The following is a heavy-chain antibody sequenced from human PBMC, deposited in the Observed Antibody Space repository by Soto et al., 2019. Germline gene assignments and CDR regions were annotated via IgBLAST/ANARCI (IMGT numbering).Heavy chain of an antibody. D-gene: IGHD6-13*01. Sequence: QVQPVQSVAEVKKPGSSVKVSCKASGGTFSSYAISWVRQAPGQGLELRGGIIPIFGTANSAQKFQGRVTITADESTSTAYMELSSLRSEDTAVYYWARVRVSSSLIDYWGHGTLVTFSS. CDR1: GGTFSSYA. CDR2: IIPIFGTA. CDR3: ARVRVSSSLIDY. V-gene: IGHV1-69*01. J-gene: IGHJ4*01.